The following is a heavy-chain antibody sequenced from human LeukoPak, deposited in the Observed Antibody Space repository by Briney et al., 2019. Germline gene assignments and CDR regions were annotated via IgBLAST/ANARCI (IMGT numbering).Heavy chain of an antibody. V-gene: IGHV3-74*01. CDR1: GFTLSTYW. CDR2: VNGDGTST. J-gene: IGHJ4*02. Sequence: GGSLRLSCTASGFTLSTYWMHWGRQAPGKGLVWVSRVNGDGTSTVYADSVKGRFTISRDNAKNTLYLQMNRLRAEDTAVYYCARDLSPAHFWGQGTLVTVSS. CDR3: ARDLSPAHF. D-gene: IGHD2/OR15-2a*01.